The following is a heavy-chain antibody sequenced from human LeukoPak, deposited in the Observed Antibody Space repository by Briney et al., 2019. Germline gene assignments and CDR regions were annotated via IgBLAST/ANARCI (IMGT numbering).Heavy chain of an antibody. V-gene: IGHV3-74*01. Sequence: SGGSLRLSCAASGFTFSSYWMHWVRQAPGQGLLWVSRINSDGSSTSYADSVKGRFTISRDNAKNTLYLQMNSLRAEDTAVYYCARAAAVAGDLDYWGQGTLVTVSS. D-gene: IGHD6-19*01. CDR3: ARAAAVAGDLDY. J-gene: IGHJ4*02. CDR1: GFTFSSYW. CDR2: INSDGSST.